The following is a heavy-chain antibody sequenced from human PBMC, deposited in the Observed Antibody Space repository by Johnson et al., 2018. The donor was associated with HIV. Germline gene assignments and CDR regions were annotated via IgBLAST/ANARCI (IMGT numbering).Heavy chain of an antibody. V-gene: IGHV3-30-3*01. Sequence: QVQLVESGGGVVQPGRSLRLSCAASGFTFRNYAMHWVRRAPGKGLEWVAVTSYDGNNKYYADSVKGRFTISRDISKNTLYLQMNSLRPEDTAVYYCARVRSTIVVVTATGGAFDIWGQGTMVTVSS. J-gene: IGHJ3*02. CDR1: GFTFRNYA. CDR2: TSYDGNNK. D-gene: IGHD2-21*02. CDR3: ARVRSTIVVVTATGGAFDI.